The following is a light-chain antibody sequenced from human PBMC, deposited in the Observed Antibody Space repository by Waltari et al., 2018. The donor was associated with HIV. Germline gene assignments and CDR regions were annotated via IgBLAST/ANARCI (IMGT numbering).Light chain of an antibody. CDR2: GAS. J-gene: IGKJ1*01. V-gene: IGKV3-20*01. Sequence: EIVLTQSPGTLSLSPGERANLSCRASQSIGSDYLAWYQQKPGQAPRLLIYGASGRATGIPDRLSSRRSGTDFAHTISRLEPEDFAVYYYQQYGSSPKTFGQGTKVEIK. CDR1: QSIGSDY. CDR3: QQYGSSPKT.